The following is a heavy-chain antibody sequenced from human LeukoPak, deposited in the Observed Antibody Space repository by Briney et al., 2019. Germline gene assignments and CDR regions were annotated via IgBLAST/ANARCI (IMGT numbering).Heavy chain of an antibody. V-gene: IGHV4-39*07. CDR2: IYYSGST. J-gene: IGHJ5*02. D-gene: IGHD5-24*01. CDR3: ARDRVEMATFRWFDP. CDR1: GGSISSGSYY. Sequence: SETLSLTCTVSGGSISSGSYYWGWIRQPPGKGLEWIGSIYYSGSTYYNPSLKSRVTISVDTSKNQFSLKLSSVTAADTAVYYCARDRVEMATFRWFDPWGQGTLVTVSS.